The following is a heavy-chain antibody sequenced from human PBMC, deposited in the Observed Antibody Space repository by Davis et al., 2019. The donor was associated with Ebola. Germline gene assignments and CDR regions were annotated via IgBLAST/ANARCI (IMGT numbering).Heavy chain of an antibody. D-gene: IGHD3-10*01. J-gene: IGHJ4*02. CDR1: GFTFSSYA. Sequence: GESLKISCAASGFTFSSYAMSWVRQAPGKGLEWVSAISGSGGSTYYADSVKGRFTISRDNSKNTLYLQMNSLRAEDTAVYYCARNMVRGARDYWGQGTLVTVSS. CDR3: ARNMVRGARDY. CDR2: ISGSGGST. V-gene: IGHV3-23*01.